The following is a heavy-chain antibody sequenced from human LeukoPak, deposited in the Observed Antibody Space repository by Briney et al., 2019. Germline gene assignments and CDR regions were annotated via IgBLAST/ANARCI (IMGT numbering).Heavy chain of an antibody. J-gene: IGHJ4*02. V-gene: IGHV1-69*05. CDR3: ARARGGYSYGYIDY. CDR1: GGMFSSYA. CDR2: IIPIFGTA. D-gene: IGHD5-18*01. Sequence: ASVKVSCKASGGMFSSYAISWVRQAPGQGLEWMGGIIPIFGTANYAQKFQGRVTMTRDMSTSTVYMELSSLRSEDTAVYYCARARGGYSYGYIDYWGQGTLVTVSS.